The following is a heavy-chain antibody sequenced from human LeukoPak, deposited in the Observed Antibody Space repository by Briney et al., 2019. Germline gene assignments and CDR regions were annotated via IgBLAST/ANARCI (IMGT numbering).Heavy chain of an antibody. D-gene: IGHD3-9*01. CDR3: ARRRYFDWLSPFDY. CDR1: GGSISVYY. J-gene: IGHJ4*02. Sequence: SETLSLTCTVSGGSISVYYWSWIRQPPGKGLEWIGEINHSGSTNYNPSLKSRVTISVDTSKNQFSLKLSSVTAADTAVYYCARRRYFDWLSPFDYWGQGTLVTVSS. CDR2: INHSGST. V-gene: IGHV4-34*01.